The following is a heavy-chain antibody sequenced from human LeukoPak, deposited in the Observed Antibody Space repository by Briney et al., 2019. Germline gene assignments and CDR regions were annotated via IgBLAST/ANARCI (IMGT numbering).Heavy chain of an antibody. J-gene: IGHJ4*02. CDR1: GFTFSSYW. CDR3: ARLRLGTSPHYFDY. Sequence: PGGSLRLSCAASGFTFSSYWMSWVRQAPGKGLEWMGIIYPGDSDTRYSPSFQGQVTISADKSISTAYLQWSSLKASDTAMYYCARLRLGTSPHYFDYWGQGTLVTVSS. V-gene: IGHV5-51*01. CDR2: IYPGDSDT. D-gene: IGHD7-27*01.